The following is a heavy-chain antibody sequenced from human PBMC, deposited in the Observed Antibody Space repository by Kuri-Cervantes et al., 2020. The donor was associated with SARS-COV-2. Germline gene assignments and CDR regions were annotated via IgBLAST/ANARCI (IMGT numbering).Heavy chain of an antibody. J-gene: IGHJ5*02. V-gene: IGHV4-39*01. CDR3: ARHPLITLKEGWFDP. Sequence: SETLSLTCSVSGGSIISSGNYWGWIRQPPGKGLEWVGGIYYTGSTSYNPSLKSRVTISVDTSRNQFSLRLSSVTAADTAVYYCARHPLITLKEGWFDPWGQGTLVTVSS. CDR2: IYYTGST. CDR1: GGSIISSGNY. D-gene: IGHD3-22*01.